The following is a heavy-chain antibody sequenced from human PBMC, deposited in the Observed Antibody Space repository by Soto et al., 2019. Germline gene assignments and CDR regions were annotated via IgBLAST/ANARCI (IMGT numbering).Heavy chain of an antibody. CDR1: GFTFSSYA. CDR2: ISDSGSST. V-gene: IGHV3-23*01. Sequence: PGGSLRLSCAASGFTFSSYAMNWVRQAPGRGLKWVSTISDSGSSTYYADYVKGRFTISRDNSKNTQYLQMDSLRAEDTAVYYCARNKDGVDYWGQGTLVTVSS. D-gene: IGHD1-1*01. J-gene: IGHJ4*02. CDR3: ARNKDGVDY.